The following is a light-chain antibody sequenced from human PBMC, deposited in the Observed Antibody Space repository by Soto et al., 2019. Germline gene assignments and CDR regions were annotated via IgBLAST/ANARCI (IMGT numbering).Light chain of an antibody. J-gene: IGKJ4*01. CDR1: QDISSY. CDR3: QQYYEFPLT. CDR2: VAS. V-gene: IGKV1-8*01. Sequence: AIPMAQAPCSLSASPGDIVTITCRASQDISSYLALYQQKPGKAPNLLIYVASTLQSGVPSRFSGSGSGTDFTLTISRLQSEDFATYYCQQYYEFPLTFGGGTKVDIK.